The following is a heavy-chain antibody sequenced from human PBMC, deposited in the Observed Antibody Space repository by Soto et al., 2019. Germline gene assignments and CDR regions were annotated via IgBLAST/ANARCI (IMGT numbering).Heavy chain of an antibody. Sequence: PGGSLRLSCAASGFTFSSYAMSWVRQAPGKGLERVSAISGSGGSTYYADSVKGRFTISRDNSKNTLYLQMNSLRAEDTAVYYCAIMGSNWNYSNYFDYWGQGTLVTVSS. J-gene: IGHJ4*02. CDR1: GFTFSSYA. CDR2: ISGSGGST. V-gene: IGHV3-23*01. CDR3: AIMGSNWNYSNYFDY. D-gene: IGHD1-7*01.